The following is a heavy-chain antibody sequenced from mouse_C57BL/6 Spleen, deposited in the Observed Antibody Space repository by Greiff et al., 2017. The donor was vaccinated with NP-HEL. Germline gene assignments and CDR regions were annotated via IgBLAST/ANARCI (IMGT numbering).Heavy chain of an antibody. Sequence: EVKLQQSGPELVKPGASVKISCKASGYTFTDYYMNWVKQSHGKSLEWIGDINPNNGGTSYNQKFKGKATLTVDKSSSTAYMELRSLTSEDSAVYYCAYYYGSSYGFAYWGQGTLVTVSA. CDR1: GYTFTDYY. CDR3: AYYYGSSYGFAY. D-gene: IGHD1-1*01. V-gene: IGHV1-26*01. CDR2: INPNNGGT. J-gene: IGHJ3*01.